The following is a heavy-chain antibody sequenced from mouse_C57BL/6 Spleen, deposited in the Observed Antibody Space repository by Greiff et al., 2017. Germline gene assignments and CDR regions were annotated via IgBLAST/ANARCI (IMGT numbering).Heavy chain of an antibody. J-gene: IGHJ2*01. CDR3: PTAQATDFDD. D-gene: IGHD3-2*02. Sequence: QVQLQQPGAELVKPGASVKLSCKASGYTFTSYWMHWVKQRPGQGLEWIGMIHPNSGSTNYNEKFKSKATLTVDKSSSTAYMQLSSLTSEDSAVYYCPTAQATDFDDWGQGTTLTVSS. CDR2: IHPNSGST. V-gene: IGHV1-64*01. CDR1: GYTFTSYW.